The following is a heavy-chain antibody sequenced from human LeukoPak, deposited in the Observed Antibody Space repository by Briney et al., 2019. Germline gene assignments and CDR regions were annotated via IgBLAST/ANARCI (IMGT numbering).Heavy chain of an antibody. CDR2: ISYDGNNK. V-gene: IGHV3-30*18. CDR3: AKDRYDSSGYSLRYYYYGMDV. J-gene: IGHJ6*02. Sequence: PGRSLRLSCAASGFTFSSYGMHWVRQAPGKGLEWVAVISYDGNNKYYADSVKGQFTISRDNSKNTLYMQMNSLRAEDTAVYYCAKDRYDSSGYSLRYYYYGMDVWGQGTTVTVSS. CDR1: GFTFSSYG. D-gene: IGHD3-22*01.